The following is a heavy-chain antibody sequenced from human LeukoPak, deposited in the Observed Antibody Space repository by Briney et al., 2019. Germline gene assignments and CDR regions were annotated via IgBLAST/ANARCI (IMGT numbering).Heavy chain of an antibody. V-gene: IGHV4-39*01. CDR2: IYYSGST. CDR3: ASRITIFGVVTGDY. J-gene: IGHJ4*02. D-gene: IGHD3-3*01. CDR1: GGSISSSSYY. Sequence: PSETLSLTCTVSGGSISSSSYYGGWIRQPPGKGLEWVGSIYYSGSTYYNPSLKSRVTISVDTSKTQFSLKLSSVTAADTAVYYCASRITIFGVVTGDYWGQGTLVTVSS.